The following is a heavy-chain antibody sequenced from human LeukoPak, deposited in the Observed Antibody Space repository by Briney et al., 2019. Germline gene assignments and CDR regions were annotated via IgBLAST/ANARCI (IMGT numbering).Heavy chain of an antibody. V-gene: IGHV1-18*01. Sequence: ASVKVSCKASGYTFTSHGLSWARQAPGQGLEWMGWIGIYSGNTNYAQKFQDRISMTTDTSTSTAYMELRSLKSDDTAVYYCARDPGGTWGFDYWGQGALVTDSS. CDR2: IGIYSGNT. D-gene: IGHD7-27*01. CDR1: GYTFTSHG. CDR3: ARDPGGTWGFDY. J-gene: IGHJ4*02.